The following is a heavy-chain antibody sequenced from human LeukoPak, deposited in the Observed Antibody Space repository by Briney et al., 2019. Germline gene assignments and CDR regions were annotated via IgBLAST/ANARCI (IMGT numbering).Heavy chain of an antibody. V-gene: IGHV3-23*01. CDR2: ISGSGGST. J-gene: IGHJ4*02. CDR3: AKSPRGYQLLGGIDYFDY. CDR1: GFNFSDYT. D-gene: IGHD2-2*01. Sequence: GGSLRLSCEASGFNFSDYTITWVRQAPGNGLEWISAISGSGGSTYYADSVKGRFTISRDNSKNTLYLQMNSLRAEDTAVYYCAKSPRGYQLLGGIDYFDYWGQGTLVTVSS.